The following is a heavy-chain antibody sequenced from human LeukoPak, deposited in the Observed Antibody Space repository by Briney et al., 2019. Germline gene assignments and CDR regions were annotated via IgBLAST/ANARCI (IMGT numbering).Heavy chain of an antibody. Sequence: GGSLRLSCAASGFTFSSYGMSWVRQAPGKGLEWVSAISGSGGSTYYADSVKGRFTISRDNAKNSLYLQMNSLRAEDTAVYYCARGRYYDSSGYLRSGAFDIWGQGTMVTVSS. CDR2: ISGSGGST. V-gene: IGHV3-23*01. CDR3: ARGRYYDSSGYLRSGAFDI. D-gene: IGHD3-22*01. J-gene: IGHJ3*02. CDR1: GFTFSSYG.